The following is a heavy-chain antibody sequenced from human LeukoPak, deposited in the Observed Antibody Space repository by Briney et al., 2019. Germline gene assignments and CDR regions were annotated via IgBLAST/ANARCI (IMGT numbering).Heavy chain of an antibody. CDR3: STYHYHDSGGWSRDV. J-gene: IGHJ6*02. CDR1: GFTFSNAW. Sequence: GGSLRLSCAASGFTFSNAWMNWVRQAPGKALEWVGRIKSKADGGTAEYGAHVKGRFTISSDDSKDTLYLQMNGLKSEDTGVYYCSTYHYHDSGGWSRDVWLLGTTVTVSS. V-gene: IGHV3-15*01. CDR2: IKSKADGGTA. D-gene: IGHD3-22*01.